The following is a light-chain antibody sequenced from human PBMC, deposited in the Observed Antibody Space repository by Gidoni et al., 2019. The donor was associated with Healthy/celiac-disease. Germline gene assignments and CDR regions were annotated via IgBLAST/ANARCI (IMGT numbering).Light chain of an antibody. CDR2: DAS. CDR3: QQRSNWLT. J-gene: IGKJ4*01. Sequence: VLTQSPATLSLSPGERATLSCRASQGVSSYLAWYQQKPGQAPRLLIYDASNRATGIPARFSGSGPGTDFTLTISSLEPEDFAVYYCQQRSNWLTFGGGTKVEIK. CDR1: QGVSSY. V-gene: IGKV3D-11*01.